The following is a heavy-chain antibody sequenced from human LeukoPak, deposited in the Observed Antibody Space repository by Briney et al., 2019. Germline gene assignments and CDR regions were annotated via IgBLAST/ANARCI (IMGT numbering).Heavy chain of an antibody. J-gene: IGHJ4*02. D-gene: IGHD4-4*01. Sequence: SETLSLTCAVYGGSFSGYYWSWIRQPPGKGLEWIGEINHSGSTNYNPSLKSRVTISVDTSKNQFSLKQSSVTAADTAVYYCARKKPMTTVTTKGRSYFDYWGQGTLVTVSS. CDR1: GGSFSGYY. CDR2: INHSGST. V-gene: IGHV4-34*01. CDR3: ARKKPMTTVTTKGRSYFDY.